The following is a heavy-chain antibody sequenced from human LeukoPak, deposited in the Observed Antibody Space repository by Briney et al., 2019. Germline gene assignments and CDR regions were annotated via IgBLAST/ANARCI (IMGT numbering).Heavy chain of an antibody. CDR3: ARGALYSSSWRPRHHYYYYMDV. J-gene: IGHJ6*03. D-gene: IGHD6-13*01. CDR1: GGSISSYY. V-gene: IGHV4-34*01. Sequence: KASETLSLTCTVSGGSISSYYWSWIRQPPGKGLEWIGEINHSGSTNYNPSLKSRVTISVDTSKNQLSLKLSSVTAADTAVYYCARGALYSSSWRPRHHYYYYMDVWGKGTTVTVSS. CDR2: INHSGST.